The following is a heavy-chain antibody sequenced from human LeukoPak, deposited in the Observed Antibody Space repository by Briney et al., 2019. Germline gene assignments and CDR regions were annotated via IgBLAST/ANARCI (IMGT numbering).Heavy chain of an antibody. J-gene: IGHJ1*01. CDR2: IKSDGST. CDR1: GFTFNSYW. V-gene: IGHV3-74*01. Sequence: GGSLRLSCAASGFTFNSYWMHWVRHAPGKGLVWVSRIKSDGSTRYADSVKGRFTISRDSAKNTVSLQMTSLRAEDTGVYYCARAPSEIGGYYPEYFRHWGQGTLVIVSS. CDR3: ARAPSEIGGYYPEYFRH. D-gene: IGHD3-22*01.